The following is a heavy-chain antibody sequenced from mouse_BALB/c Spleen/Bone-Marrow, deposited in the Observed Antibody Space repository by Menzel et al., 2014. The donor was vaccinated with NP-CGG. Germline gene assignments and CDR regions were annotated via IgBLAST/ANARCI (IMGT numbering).Heavy chain of an antibody. Sequence: EVQLVESGGGLVKPEGSLKLSCAASGFTFSSYGVSWVRQTPEKRLEWVATISNGGNYTYYPDSVKGRFTISRDNAKNTLYLQMSSLRSEDTAMYYCTRQRGVYAMDYWGQGTSVPVSS. CDR1: GFTFSSYG. V-gene: IGHV5-9-3*01. CDR3: TRQRGVYAMDY. CDR2: ISNGGNYT. D-gene: IGHD1-1*02. J-gene: IGHJ4*01.